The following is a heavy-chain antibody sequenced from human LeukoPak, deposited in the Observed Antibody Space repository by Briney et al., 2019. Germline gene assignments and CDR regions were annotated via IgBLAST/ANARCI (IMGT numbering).Heavy chain of an antibody. V-gene: IGHV3-21*01. CDR3: ARVEMATFDY. J-gene: IGHJ4*02. Sequence: GGSLRLSCAASGFTFSSYSMNWVRQAPGKGLEWVSSISSSSSYIYYADSVKGRFTISRDNAKNSLYLQMYSLRAEDTAVYYCARVEMATFDYWGQGTLVTVSS. D-gene: IGHD5-24*01. CDR2: ISSSSSYI. CDR1: GFTFSSYS.